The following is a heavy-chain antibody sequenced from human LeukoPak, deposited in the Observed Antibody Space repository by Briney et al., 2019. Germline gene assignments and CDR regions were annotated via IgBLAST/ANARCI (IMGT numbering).Heavy chain of an antibody. CDR1: GGSFSGYY. D-gene: IGHD3-22*01. J-gene: IGHJ4*02. CDR3: ASSPRAPHFYDSSGTRGGY. Sequence: PSETLSLTCAVYGGSFSGYYWSRIRQPPGKGLEWIGETNHSGSTNYNPSLKSRVTISVDTSKNQFSLKLSSVTAADTAVYYCASSPRAPHFYDSSGTRGGYWGQGTLVTVSS. CDR2: TNHSGST. V-gene: IGHV4-34*01.